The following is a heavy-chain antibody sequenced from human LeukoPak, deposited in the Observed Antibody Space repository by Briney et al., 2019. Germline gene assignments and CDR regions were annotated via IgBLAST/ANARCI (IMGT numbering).Heavy chain of an antibody. Sequence: GGSLRLSCAASGFTFSSYAMSWVRQAPGKGLEWVSAISGSGGSTYYADSVKGRFTISRDNSKNTLYLQMNSLRAEDTAVYYCARDGRYYDILTGYSYGMDVWGQGTTVTVSS. CDR2: ISGSGGST. CDR1: GFTFSSYA. D-gene: IGHD3-9*01. J-gene: IGHJ6*02. V-gene: IGHV3-23*01. CDR3: ARDGRYYDILTGYSYGMDV.